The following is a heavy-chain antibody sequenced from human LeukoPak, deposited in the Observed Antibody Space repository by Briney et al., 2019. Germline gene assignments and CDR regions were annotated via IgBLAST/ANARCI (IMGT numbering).Heavy chain of an antibody. CDR1: GGSISSGGYY. J-gene: IGHJ5*01. D-gene: IGHD1-26*01. CDR2: IYYSGST. Sequence: SETLSLTCTVSGGSISSGGYYWSWIRQHPGKGLEWIGYIYYSGSTYYNPSLKSRVTISVDKSKDQFSLKLNSVTAADMAVYYCARLGSGSFKWFDSWGPGTLVIVSS. V-gene: IGHV4-31*03. CDR3: ARLGSGSFKWFDS.